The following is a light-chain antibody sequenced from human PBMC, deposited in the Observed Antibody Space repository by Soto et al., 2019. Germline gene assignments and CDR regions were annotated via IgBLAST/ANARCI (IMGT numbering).Light chain of an antibody. V-gene: IGLV2-8*01. CDR1: SSDVGNYNY. J-gene: IGLJ2*01. Sequence: QSVLTQPPSASGSPGQSVTISCTGTSSDVGNYNYVSWYQQHPGKAPKLMIYEFSKRPSGVPDRFSGSKSGSTASLTVSGLQAEDEADYYCSSYAGSNNLVFGGGTKLTVL. CDR2: EFS. CDR3: SSYAGSNNLV.